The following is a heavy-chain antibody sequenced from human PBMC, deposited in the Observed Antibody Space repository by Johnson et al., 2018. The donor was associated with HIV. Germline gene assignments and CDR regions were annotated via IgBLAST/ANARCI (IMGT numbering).Heavy chain of an antibody. CDR1: GFTFSSYS. D-gene: IGHD1-26*01. Sequence: VQLVESGGGLVQPGGSLRLSCAASGFTFSSYSISWARQAPGKGLEWFAAIRGIGGSTYYADSVKCRFTIPRDNSKNTLYLQMNSLRAEDTAVYYCAKWGSYYVNAFDIWGQGTMVTVSS. V-gene: IGHV3-23*04. J-gene: IGHJ3*02. CDR3: AKWGSYYVNAFDI. CDR2: IRGIGGST.